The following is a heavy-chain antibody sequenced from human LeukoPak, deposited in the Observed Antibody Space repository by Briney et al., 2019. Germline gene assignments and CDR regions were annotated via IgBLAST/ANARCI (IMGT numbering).Heavy chain of an antibody. D-gene: IGHD6-19*01. J-gene: IGHJ4*02. CDR3: AKAQSGSGWSFFDY. V-gene: IGHV3-23*01. CDR2: ISESGGTT. Sequence: GGSLRLSCAASRFTFSSYAMSCVRQAPGKGLEWVSGISESGGTTFYADSVKGRFTISRDNSKNTLYLQMNSLRAEDTALYYCAKAQSGSGWSFFDYWGQGTLVTVSS. CDR1: RFTFSSYA.